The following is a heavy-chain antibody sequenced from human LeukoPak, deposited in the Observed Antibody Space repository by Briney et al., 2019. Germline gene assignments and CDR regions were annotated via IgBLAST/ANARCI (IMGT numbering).Heavy chain of an antibody. J-gene: IGHJ4*02. CDR1: GFTFSSYS. CDR2: ISSSGNTI. V-gene: IGHV3-48*04. CDR3: ARLRGYSYGYGDY. D-gene: IGHD5-18*01. Sequence: GGSLRLSCATSGFTFSSYSMNWVRQAPGKGLEWVSYISSSGNTIDYADSVKGRFTISRDNAKNSLYLQMVSLRAEDTAVYYCARLRGYSYGYGDYWGQGTLVTVSS.